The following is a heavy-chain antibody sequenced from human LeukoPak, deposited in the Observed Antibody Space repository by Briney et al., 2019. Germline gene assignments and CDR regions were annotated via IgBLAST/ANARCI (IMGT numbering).Heavy chain of an antibody. V-gene: IGHV3-53*01. Sequence: TGGSLRLSCTVSGFTVSSNSMSWVRQAPGKGLEWVSFIYSGGNTHYSDSVKGRFTISRDNSKNTLYLQMNSLRAEDTAVYYCSKWKAIVLVPAARSPIDYWGQGTLVTVSS. CDR2: IYSGGNT. CDR1: GFTVSSNS. D-gene: IGHD2-2*01. CDR3: SKWKAIVLVPAARSPIDY. J-gene: IGHJ4*02.